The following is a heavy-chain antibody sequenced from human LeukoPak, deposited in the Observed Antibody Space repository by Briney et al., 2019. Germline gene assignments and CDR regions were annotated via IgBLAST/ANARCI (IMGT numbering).Heavy chain of an antibody. CDR1: GFTFSGSA. V-gene: IGHV3-73*01. CDR3: TRRSVGATTIDY. J-gene: IGHJ4*02. CDR2: IRSKANSYAT. D-gene: IGHD5-24*01. Sequence: GGSLRPSCAASGFTFSGSAMHWVRQASGKGLEWVGRIRSKANSYATAYAASVKGRFTISRDDSKNTAYLQMNSLKTEDTAVYYCTRRSVGATTIDYWGQGTLVTVSS.